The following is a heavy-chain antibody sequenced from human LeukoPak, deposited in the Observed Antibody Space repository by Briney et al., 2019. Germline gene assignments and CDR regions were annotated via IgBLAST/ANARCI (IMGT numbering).Heavy chain of an antibody. CDR3: ARDIGYCSSTSCSVGFDY. CDR2: ISSSSSYI. CDR1: GFTFSSYS. J-gene: IGHJ4*02. Sequence: GGSLRLSCAASGFTFSSYSMNWVRQAPGKGLEWVSSISSSSSYIYYADSVKGRSTISRDNAKNSLYLQMNSLRAEDTAVYYCARDIGYCSSTSCSVGFDYWGQGTLVTVSS. D-gene: IGHD2-2*01. V-gene: IGHV3-21*01.